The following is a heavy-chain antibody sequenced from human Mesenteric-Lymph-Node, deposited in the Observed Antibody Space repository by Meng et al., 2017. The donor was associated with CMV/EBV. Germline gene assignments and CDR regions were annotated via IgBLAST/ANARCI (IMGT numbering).Heavy chain of an antibody. J-gene: IGHJ4*02. CDR1: GFTFSSYW. D-gene: IGHD3-9*01. CDR2: IKQDGSEK. V-gene: IGHV3-7*01. Sequence: GESLKISCAASGFTFSSYWMTWVRQAPGRGLEWAASIKQDGSEKNYVDSVKGRFTISRDNAKNSLYLQMNNLRAEDTAVYYCAKPIQGRVTIFSDWGQGSLVTVSS. CDR3: AKPIQGRVTIFSD.